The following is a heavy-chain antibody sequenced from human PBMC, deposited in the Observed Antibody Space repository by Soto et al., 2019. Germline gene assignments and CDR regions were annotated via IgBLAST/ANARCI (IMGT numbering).Heavy chain of an antibody. D-gene: IGHD6-19*01. Sequence: QVQLVESGGGVVQPGRSLRLSSAASGFTFSSYGMHWVRQAPGKGLEWVAVISYDGSNKYYADSVKGRFTISRDNSKNTLYLQMNSLRAEDTAVYYCAKDPLPYSSGWYYFDYWGQGTLVTVSS. J-gene: IGHJ4*02. CDR1: GFTFSSYG. CDR2: ISYDGSNK. CDR3: AKDPLPYSSGWYYFDY. V-gene: IGHV3-30*18.